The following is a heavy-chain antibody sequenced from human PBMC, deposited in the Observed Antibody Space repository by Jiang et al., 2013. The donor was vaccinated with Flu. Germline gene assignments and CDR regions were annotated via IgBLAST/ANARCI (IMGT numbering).Heavy chain of an antibody. Sequence: SGAEVKRLGASVKVSCKASGYSFISHYLHWVRQAPGQGLEWMGVIDPSGGATTYAQKFQDRVSMTRDTSTSTAYMELSRLRSDDTAVFYCATDQRLDTVTAFDI. D-gene: IGHD4-17*01. CDR1: GYSFISHY. CDR2: IDPSGGAT. V-gene: IGHV1-46*01. J-gene: IGHJ3*02. CDR3: ATDQRLDTVTAFDI.